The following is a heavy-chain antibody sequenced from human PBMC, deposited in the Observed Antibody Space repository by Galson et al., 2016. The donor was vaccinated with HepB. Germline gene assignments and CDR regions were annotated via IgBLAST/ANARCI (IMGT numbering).Heavy chain of an antibody. J-gene: IGHJ5*02. CDR2: IYYSGST. Sequence: SETLSLTCTVSGGSISSYYWSWIRQPPGKGLEWIGYIYYSGSTNYNPSLKSQVTISVDTSKNQFSLKLSSVTAADTAVYYCARAKPSSIAPGGTWFDPWGQGTLVTVSS. V-gene: IGHV4-59*01. CDR1: GGSISSYY. D-gene: IGHD6-6*01. CDR3: ARAKPSSIAPGGTWFDP.